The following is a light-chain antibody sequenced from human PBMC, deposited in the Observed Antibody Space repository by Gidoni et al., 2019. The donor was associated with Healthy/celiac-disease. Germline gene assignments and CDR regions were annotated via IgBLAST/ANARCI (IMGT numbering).Light chain of an antibody. V-gene: IGKV3-15*01. CDR1: QSVSSN. CDR3: QQYNNWLPLT. Sequence: EIVMTQSPATLSVSPGERATLSCRASQSVSSNLAWYQQKPGQAPRLLIYGASTRATGIPASFSGSGSGTEFTLTISSLQSEDFAVYYCQQYNNWLPLTFGGGTKVEIK. J-gene: IGKJ4*01. CDR2: GAS.